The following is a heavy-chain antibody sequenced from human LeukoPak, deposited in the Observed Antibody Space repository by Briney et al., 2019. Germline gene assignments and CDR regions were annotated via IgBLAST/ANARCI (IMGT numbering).Heavy chain of an antibody. Sequence: PGGSLRLSCAASGFTVSSNYMSWVRQAPGKGLEWVSVIYSGGNTYYADSVKGRFTISRDNSKSTLYLQMNSLRAEDTAVYYCASTPAGGYSYGYGYWGQGTLVTVSS. CDR2: IYSGGNT. CDR3: ASTPAGGYSYGYGY. CDR1: GFTVSSNY. J-gene: IGHJ4*02. D-gene: IGHD5-18*01. V-gene: IGHV3-53*01.